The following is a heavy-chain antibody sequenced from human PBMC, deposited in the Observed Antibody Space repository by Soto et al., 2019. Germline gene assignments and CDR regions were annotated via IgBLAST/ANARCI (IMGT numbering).Heavy chain of an antibody. CDR3: ARELPPSLGTNYGMDV. V-gene: IGHV3-33*01. Sequence: GGSLRLSCAASGFTFSSYGMHWVRQAPGKGLEWVAAIWYDGSNKYYADSVKGRFTISRDNSKNTLYLQMNSLRAEDTAVYYCARELPPSLGTNYGMDVWGQGTTVTVSS. J-gene: IGHJ6*02. CDR1: GFTFSSYG. D-gene: IGHD2-2*01. CDR2: IWYDGSNK.